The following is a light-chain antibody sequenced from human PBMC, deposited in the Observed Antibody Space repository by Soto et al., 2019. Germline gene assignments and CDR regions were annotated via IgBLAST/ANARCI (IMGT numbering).Light chain of an antibody. CDR3: LQDYSYPRT. CDR1: QGIRTG. CDR2: GAS. V-gene: IGKV1-6*01. Sequence: AVQLTQSPSSLSASVGHRVTITCLARQGIRTGLGWYQQKPGKAPKVLIFGASTLQSGVPSRFSGSGSGTDFILTISSLQPEDFATYYCLQDYSYPRTFGQGTKVEI. J-gene: IGKJ1*01.